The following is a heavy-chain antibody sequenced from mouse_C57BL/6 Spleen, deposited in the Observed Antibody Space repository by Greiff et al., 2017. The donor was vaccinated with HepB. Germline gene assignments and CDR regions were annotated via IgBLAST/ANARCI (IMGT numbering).Heavy chain of an antibody. Sequence: EVQLQQSGAELVRPGASVKLSCTASGFNIKDDYMHWVKQRPEQGLEWIGWIDPENGDTEYASKFQGKATITADTSSNTAYLQLSSLTSEDTAVYYCTTNGYSLYYFDYWGQGTTLTVSS. D-gene: IGHD2-3*01. V-gene: IGHV14-4*01. J-gene: IGHJ2*01. CDR3: TTNGYSLYYFDY. CDR1: GFNIKDDY. CDR2: IDPENGDT.